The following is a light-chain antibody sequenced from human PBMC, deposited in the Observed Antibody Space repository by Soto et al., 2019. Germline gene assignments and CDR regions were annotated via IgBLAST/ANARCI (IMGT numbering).Light chain of an antibody. V-gene: IGLV1-51*01. CDR3: GSWDSSLSADV. Sequence: QSVLTQPPSASGTPGQRVTISCSGSTSNLGSHFVFWYQQLPGTAPKLLIYDDNKRPSAIPXRFSASKYGTSATLGITGLQTGDEADYYCGSWDSSLSADVFGTGNKGTVL. CDR1: TSNLGSHF. CDR2: DDN. J-gene: IGLJ1*01.